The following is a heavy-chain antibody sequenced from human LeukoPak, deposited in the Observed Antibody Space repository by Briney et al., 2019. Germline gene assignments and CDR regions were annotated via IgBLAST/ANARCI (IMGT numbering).Heavy chain of an antibody. CDR3: ARDGSGWYLNFDY. CDR1: GFTFSSYG. V-gene: IGHV3-33*01. J-gene: IGHJ4*02. CDR2: IWYDGSNK. D-gene: IGHD6-19*01. Sequence: GGSLRLSCAASGFTFSSYGVHWVRQAPGKGLEWVAVIWYDGSNKYYADSVKGRFTISRDNSKNTLYLQMNSLRAEDTAVYYRARDGSGWYLNFDYWGQGTLVTVSS.